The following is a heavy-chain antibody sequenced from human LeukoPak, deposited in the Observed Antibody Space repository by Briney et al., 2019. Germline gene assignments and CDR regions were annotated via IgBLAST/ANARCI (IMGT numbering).Heavy chain of an antibody. CDR3: AGFRGTSSWHQVVFDY. D-gene: IGHD2-15*01. CDR2: ISYNGSP. V-gene: IGHV4-59*08. CDR1: GGSINRYN. Sequence: PSETLSLTCTVSGGSINRYNWNWIRQPPGKGLEWIGYISYNGSPDYNPSFKSRVTMSVDTSQGQFSLRLSSVTAADTAVYYCAGFRGTSSWHQVVFDYWGQGAPVTVPS. J-gene: IGHJ4*02.